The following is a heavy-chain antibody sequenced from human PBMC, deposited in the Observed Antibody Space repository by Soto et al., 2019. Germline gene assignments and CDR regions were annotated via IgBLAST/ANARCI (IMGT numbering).Heavy chain of an antibody. J-gene: IGHJ6*03. Sequence: EVQLVESGGCLVKPGGSLRLSCAASGFTFSNAWMSWVRQPPGKGLEGVGRIKSKTDGGTTDYAAPGKGRFTISRDDSKNTLYLQMNSLKTEDTAVYYCTTPRGLGWIFGVVLDYYMDVWGKGTTVTVSS. CDR1: GFTFSNAW. CDR3: TTPRGLGWIFGVVLDYYMDV. CDR2: IKSKTDGGTT. D-gene: IGHD3-3*01. V-gene: IGHV3-15*01.